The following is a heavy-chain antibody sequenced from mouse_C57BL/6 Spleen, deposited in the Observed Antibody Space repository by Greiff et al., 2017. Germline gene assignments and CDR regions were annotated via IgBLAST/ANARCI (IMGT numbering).Heavy chain of an antibody. CDR1: GYTFTSYW. V-gene: IGHV1-50*01. CDR2: IDPSYSYT. CDR3: ARPELTGAFDG. D-gene: IGHD4-1*01. J-gene: IGHJ2*01. Sequence: VQLQQPGAELVKPGASVKLSCKASGYTFTSYWMQWVKQRPGQGLEWIGEIDPSYSYTNYNQKFKGKATLTVDTSSSTAYMQLSSLTSEDSAVYYCARPELTGAFDGWGKGTTLTVSS.